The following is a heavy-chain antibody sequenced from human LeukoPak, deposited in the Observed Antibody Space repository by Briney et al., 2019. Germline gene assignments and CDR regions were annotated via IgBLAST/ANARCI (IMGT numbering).Heavy chain of an antibody. Sequence: ASVKVSCKASGYTFTDLYMHWVRQAPGQGLEWMGWFDPNSGGTNYAQKFQGRVTMTRDTSISTAYRELSRLTSDDTAVYYCARGYAYFDYWGQGTLVTVSS. CDR1: GYTFTDLY. D-gene: IGHD2-2*01. J-gene: IGHJ4*02. CDR3: ARGYAYFDY. V-gene: IGHV1-2*02. CDR2: FDPNSGGT.